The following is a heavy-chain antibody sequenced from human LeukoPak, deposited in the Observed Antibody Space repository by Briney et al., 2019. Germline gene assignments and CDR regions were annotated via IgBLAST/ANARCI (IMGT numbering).Heavy chain of an antibody. CDR1: GFTFSDYS. Sequence: PGGSLRLSCAASGFTFSDYSMSWVRQAPRKGLEWVSAISGSGGSTYYADSVKGRFTISRDNSKNTLYLQMNSLRAEDTAVYYCAKDLREGINSVDYWGQGTLVTVSS. CDR3: AKDLREGINSVDY. J-gene: IGHJ4*02. D-gene: IGHD1-26*01. CDR2: ISGSGGST. V-gene: IGHV3-23*01.